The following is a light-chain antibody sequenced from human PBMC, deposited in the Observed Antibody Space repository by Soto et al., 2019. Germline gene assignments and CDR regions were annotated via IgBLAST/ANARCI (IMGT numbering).Light chain of an antibody. Sequence: EIVMTQSPATLSVSPGERATLSCRASQSVSSNLAWYQQKPGQAPRLLIYGASTRATGIPARFSGSGSGTEYTLTISSLQSEDFAVYYCQQYNNWLGITFGQWTRLEIK. V-gene: IGKV3-15*01. CDR3: QQYNNWLGIT. J-gene: IGKJ5*01. CDR1: QSVSSN. CDR2: GAS.